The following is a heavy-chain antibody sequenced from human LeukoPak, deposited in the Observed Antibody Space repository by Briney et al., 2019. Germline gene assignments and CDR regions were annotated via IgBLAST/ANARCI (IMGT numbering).Heavy chain of an antibody. D-gene: IGHD1-26*01. CDR2: ISSSGSTI. CDR3: ARDRGIVGATPNYMDV. V-gene: IGHV3-11*04. Sequence: GGSLRLSCAVSGFTFSDYCMSWIRQAPGKGLEWVSYISSSGSTIYYADSVKGRFTISRDNAKNALYLQMNSLRAEDTAVYYCARDRGIVGATPNYMDVWGKGTTVTVSS. CDR1: GFTFSDYC. J-gene: IGHJ6*03.